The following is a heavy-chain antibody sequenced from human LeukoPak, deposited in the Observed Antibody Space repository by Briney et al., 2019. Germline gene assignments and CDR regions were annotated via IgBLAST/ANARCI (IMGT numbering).Heavy chain of an antibody. D-gene: IGHD4-11*01. CDR1: GFTFSDYY. CDR2: ISSSGSTI. CDR3: ARDDDYLSLRYYYGMDV. V-gene: IGHV3-11*01. Sequence: PEGSLRLSCAASGFTFSDYYMSWIRQAPGKGLEWVSYISSSGSTIYYADSVKGRFTISRDNAKNSLYLQMNSLRAEDTAVYYCARDDDYLSLRYYYGMDVWGQGTTVTVSS. J-gene: IGHJ6*02.